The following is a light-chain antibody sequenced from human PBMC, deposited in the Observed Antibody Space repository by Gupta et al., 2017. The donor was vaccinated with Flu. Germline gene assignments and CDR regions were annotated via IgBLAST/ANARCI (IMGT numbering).Light chain of an antibody. V-gene: IGKV3-15*01. J-gene: IGKJ1*01. CDR2: GAS. CDR3: QQYNNWPET. CDR1: QSVSSN. Sequence: GERATLSCRASQSVSSNLAWYQQKPGQAPRLLIYGASTRATGIPARFSGSGSGTEFTLTISSLQSEDFAVYYCQQYNNWPETFGQGTKVEIK.